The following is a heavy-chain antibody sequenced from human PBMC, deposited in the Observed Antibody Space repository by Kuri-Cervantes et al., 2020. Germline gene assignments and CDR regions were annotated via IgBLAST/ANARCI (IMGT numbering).Heavy chain of an antibody. CDR2: IVVGSGNT. J-gene: IGHJ4*02. V-gene: IGHV1-58*01. D-gene: IGHD3-10*01. CDR3: ASSAPVPTIWRVVRGSPIPLDY. Sequence: SVKVSCKASGFTFTSSAVQWVRQARGQRLEWIGWIVVGSGNTNYAQKFQERVTITRDMSTSTAYMELSSLRSEDTAVYYCASSAPVPTIWRVVRGSPIPLDYWGQGTLVTVSS. CDR1: GFTFTSSA.